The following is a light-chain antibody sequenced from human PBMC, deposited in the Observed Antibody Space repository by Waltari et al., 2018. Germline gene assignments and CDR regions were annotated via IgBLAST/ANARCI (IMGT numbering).Light chain of an antibody. CDR3: LLSVRGPYMV. V-gene: IGLV7-46*01. J-gene: IGLJ2*01. CDR2: DHT. Sequence: QAVVTQEPSLPVSPGGTVTLTCGSSPGAATSGHYPYWLQQKPGQAPMTLIDDHTIKHSWTPARCSSSLLGDEASLTLSGARPEDEAVYYCLLSVRGPYMVFGGGTKLTVL. CDR1: PGAATSGHY.